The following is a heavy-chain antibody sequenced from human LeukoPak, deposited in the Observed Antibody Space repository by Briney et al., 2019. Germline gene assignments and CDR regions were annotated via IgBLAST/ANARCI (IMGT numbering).Heavy chain of an antibody. CDR3: AREHDSSGFDY. Sequence: GGSLRLSCVASGFTFSSYGMSWVRQAPGKGLEWVANIKQDGSEKYYVDSVKGRFTISRDNAKNSLYLQMNSLRAEDTAVYYCAREHDSSGFDYWGQGTLVTVSS. CDR2: IKQDGSEK. CDR1: GFTFSSYG. J-gene: IGHJ4*02. V-gene: IGHV3-7*01. D-gene: IGHD3-22*01.